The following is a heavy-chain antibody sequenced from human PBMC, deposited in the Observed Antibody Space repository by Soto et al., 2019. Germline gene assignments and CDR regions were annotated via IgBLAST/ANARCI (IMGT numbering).Heavy chain of an antibody. D-gene: IGHD3-22*01. CDR3: ARRGLLINYYDSRGYYSDFAH. CDR2: INPNRGGT. Sequence: ASVKVSCKASGYTFTGCYMHWLRQAPGQGLEWMGWINPNRGGTHYAQRFRGRVTMTSDTSIHRANMELSRLRASDTAGYFFARRGLLINYYDSRGYYSDFAHWGEGTLVTAS. J-gene: IGHJ4*02. CDR1: GYTFTGCY. V-gene: IGHV1-2*02.